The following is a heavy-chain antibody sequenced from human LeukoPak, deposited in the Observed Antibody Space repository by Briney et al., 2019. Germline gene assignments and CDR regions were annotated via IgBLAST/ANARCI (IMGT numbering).Heavy chain of an antibody. J-gene: IGHJ4*02. V-gene: IGHV1-8*01. CDR2: MNPNSGNT. CDR1: GYTFTSYD. D-gene: IGHD6-19*01. CDR3: ARAKAVAGPGTDFDY. Sequence: ASVKVSCKASGYTFTSYDINWVRQATGQGLEWMGWMNPNSGNTGYAQKFQGRVTMTRNTSISTAYMELSSLRSDDTAVYYCARAKAVAGPGTDFDYWGQGTLVTVSS.